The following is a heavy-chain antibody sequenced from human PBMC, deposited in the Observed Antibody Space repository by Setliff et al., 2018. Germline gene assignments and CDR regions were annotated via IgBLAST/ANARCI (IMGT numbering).Heavy chain of an antibody. J-gene: IGHJ6*03. D-gene: IGHD5-18*01. CDR1: GGTFSSYA. CDR2: IIPIFGTA. V-gene: IGHV1-69*05. Sequence: SVKVSCKASGGTFSSYAISWVRRAPGQGLEWMGGIIPIFGTANYAQNFQGRVTITTDESTSTAYMELTSLRSEDTAVYYCARDGVHTAMLIDYYYYMDVWGKGTTVTVSS. CDR3: ARDGVHTAMLIDYYYYMDV.